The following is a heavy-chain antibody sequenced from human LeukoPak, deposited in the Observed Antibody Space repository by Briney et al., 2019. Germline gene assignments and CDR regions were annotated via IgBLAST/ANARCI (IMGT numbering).Heavy chain of an antibody. Sequence: HGESLKISCKASGYSFTDYWIVWVRQMPGKGLEWMGAIYPGDSDTRYSPSLDGQVTISADKSVSTTYLQWSSLQASDTAMYYCARPSSLYGGTSEDYWGQGTLVTVSS. CDR3: ARPSSLYGGTSEDY. J-gene: IGHJ4*02. D-gene: IGHD4-23*01. V-gene: IGHV5-51*01. CDR1: GYSFTDYW. CDR2: IYPGDSDT.